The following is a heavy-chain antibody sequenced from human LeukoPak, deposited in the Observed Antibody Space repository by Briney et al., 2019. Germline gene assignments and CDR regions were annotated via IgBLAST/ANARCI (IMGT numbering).Heavy chain of an antibody. CDR2: IKDDGSEK. CDR1: GFTFSGYW. V-gene: IGHV3-7*05. J-gene: IGHJ4*02. CDR3: ARGSGWVDY. Sequence: PGGSLRLSCVGSGFTFSGYWITWVRRAPGKGLEWVANIKDDGSEKYYVDSVKGRITISRDNAKNSLYLQMNSLRDDDTAVYYCARGSGWVDYWGQGTLVTVSS. D-gene: IGHD6-19*01.